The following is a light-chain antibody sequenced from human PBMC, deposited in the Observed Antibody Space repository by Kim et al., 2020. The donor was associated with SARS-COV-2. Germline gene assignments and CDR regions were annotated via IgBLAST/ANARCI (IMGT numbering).Light chain of an antibody. CDR3: LQHDAYPRT. J-gene: IGKJ1*01. CDR2: SAS. V-gene: IGKV1-17*03. CDR1: QGIGDY. Sequence: DIRMTQSPSAMSASVGDRVTITCRASQGIGDYLAWFQQKPGQVPRRLIYSASILQSGVPSRFSGSGSGTAFTLTISSLQPEDSATYYCLQHDAYPRTFGQGTKVDIK.